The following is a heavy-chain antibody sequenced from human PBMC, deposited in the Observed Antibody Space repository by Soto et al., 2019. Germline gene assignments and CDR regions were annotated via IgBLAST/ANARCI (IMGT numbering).Heavy chain of an antibody. J-gene: IGHJ6*01. Sequence: QVQLQESGPGLVKPSETLSLTCTVSGGSVSSGSYYWSWIRQPPGKGLEWIGYIYYSGSTNYNPSLKSRVTISVDTSKNQFSLKLSSVTAADTAVYYCARMGYYGSGSDDYYGMDVW. CDR1: GGSVSSGSYY. CDR2: IYYSGST. CDR3: ARMGYYGSGSDDYYGMDV. D-gene: IGHD3-10*01. V-gene: IGHV4-61*01.